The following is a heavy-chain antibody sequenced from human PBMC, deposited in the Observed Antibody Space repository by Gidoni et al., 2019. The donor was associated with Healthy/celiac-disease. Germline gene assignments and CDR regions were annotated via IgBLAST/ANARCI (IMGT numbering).Heavy chain of an antibody. CDR1: GFTFSSYS. J-gene: IGHJ3*02. CDR2: ISSSSSTI. V-gene: IGHV3-48*02. CDR3: ARERRWLPQGSVGAFDI. Sequence: EVQLVESGGGLVQPGGSLILSCAASGFTFSSYSMNWVRQAPGKGLEWVSYISSSSSTIYYADSVKGRFTISRDNAKNSLYLQMNSLRDEDTAVYYCARERRWLPQGSVGAFDIWGQGTMVTVSS. D-gene: IGHD5-12*01.